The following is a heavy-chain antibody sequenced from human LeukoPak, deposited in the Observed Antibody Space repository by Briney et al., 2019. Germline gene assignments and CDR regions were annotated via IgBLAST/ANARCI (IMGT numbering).Heavy chain of an antibody. V-gene: IGHV4-59*11. CDR1: GAPLKSHY. CDR2: IYFSETT. Sequence: SETLSLTCSVSGAPLKSHYWTWIRQSPGKGLEWIGHIYFSETTKYNPSLRSRASISADISKNQFSLNLRSVTAADTAVYCVSVYEYGDHFTWGRGTQVLVSS. D-gene: IGHD4-17*01. J-gene: IGHJ4*02. CDR3: SVYEYGDHFT.